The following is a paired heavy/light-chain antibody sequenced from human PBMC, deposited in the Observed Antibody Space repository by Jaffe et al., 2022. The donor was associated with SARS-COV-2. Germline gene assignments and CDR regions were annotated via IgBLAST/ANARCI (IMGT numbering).Light chain of an antibody. CDR3: GTWDSSLSVWV. V-gene: IGLV1-51*02. J-gene: IGLJ3*02. CDR2: ENN. Sequence: QSVLTQPPSVSAAPGQKVTISCSGSSSNIGNNYVSWYQQLPGTAPKLLIYENNKRPSGIPDRFSGSKSGTSATLGITGLQTGDEADYYCGTWDSSLSVWVFGGGTKLTVL. CDR1: SSNIGNNY.
Heavy chain of an antibody. CDR2: INHSGST. CDR3: ANRNWGGGYMVRGVKDYYYYMDV. Sequence: QVQLQQWGAGLLKPSETLSLTCAVYGGSFSGYYWSWIRQPPGKGLEWIGEINHSGSTNYNPSLKSRVTISVDTSKNQFSLKLRSVTAADTAVYYCANRNWGGGYMVRGVKDYYYYMDVWGKGTTVTVSS. J-gene: IGHJ6*03. D-gene: IGHD3-10*01. V-gene: IGHV4-34*01. CDR1: GGSFSGYY.